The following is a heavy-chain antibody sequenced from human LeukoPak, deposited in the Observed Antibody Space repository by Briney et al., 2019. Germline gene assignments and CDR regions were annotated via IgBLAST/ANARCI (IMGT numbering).Heavy chain of an antibody. CDR2: IYYSGST. CDR3: AGTYRGAAAIDY. CDR1: GGSISSYY. D-gene: IGHD6-13*01. V-gene: IGHV4-59*08. Sequence: SETLSLTCTVSGGSISSYYWSWIRQPPGKGLEWIGYIYYSGSTNYNPSLKSRVTISVDTSKNQFSLKLSSVTAADTAVYYCAGTYRGAAAIDYWGQGTLVTVSS. J-gene: IGHJ4*02.